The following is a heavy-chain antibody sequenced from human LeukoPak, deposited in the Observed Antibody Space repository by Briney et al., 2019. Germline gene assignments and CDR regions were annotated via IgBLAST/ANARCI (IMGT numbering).Heavy chain of an antibody. J-gene: IGHJ4*02. CDR3: ARFETGDYVKEVDY. CDR2: INWNGDST. Sequence: GGSLRLSCAASGFSFDDYGLTWVRQAPGKGLEWVSGINWNGDSTDYADSVKGRFTISRDNAKNSLYLQMNNLGAEDTAVYYCARFETGDYVKEVDYWGQGTLVTVSS. CDR1: GFSFDDYG. V-gene: IGHV3-20*04. D-gene: IGHD4-17*01.